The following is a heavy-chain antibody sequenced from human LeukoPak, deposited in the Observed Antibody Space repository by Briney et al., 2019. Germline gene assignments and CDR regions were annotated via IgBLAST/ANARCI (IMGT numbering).Heavy chain of an antibody. V-gene: IGHV5-51*01. J-gene: IGHJ6*02. D-gene: IGHD3-10*01. CDR2: IYPGDSDT. CDR3: AGFLMVRGVINYGMDV. CDR1: GHSFTSYW. Sequence: GESLKISCKGSGHSFTSYWIGWVRQMPGKGLEWMGIIYPGDSDTRYSPSFQGQVTISADKSISTAYLQWSSLKASDTAMYYCAGFLMVRGVINYGMDVWGQGTTVTVSS.